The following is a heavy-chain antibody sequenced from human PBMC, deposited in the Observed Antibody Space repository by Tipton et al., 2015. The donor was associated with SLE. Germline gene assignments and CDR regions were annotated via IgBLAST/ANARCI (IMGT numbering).Heavy chain of an antibody. CDR1: GFTFNNFW. V-gene: IGHV3-7*01. CDR2: IKQDGSEK. CDR3: ASGQTWWIAGYFHY. J-gene: IGHJ4*02. D-gene: IGHD2-15*01. Sequence: SLRLSCAASGFTFNNFWINWVRQAPGKGLEWVASIKQDGSEKHYVESVKGRFTISRDNAKNSLYLQMNSLGAEDTAVYYCASGQTWWIAGYFHYWGQGTPVTVSS.